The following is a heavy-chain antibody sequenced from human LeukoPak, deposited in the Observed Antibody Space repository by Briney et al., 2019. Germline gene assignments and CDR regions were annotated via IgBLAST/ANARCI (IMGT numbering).Heavy chain of an antibody. CDR1: GYTFTSYD. CDR3: ARGLPMIVGGGGDY. D-gene: IGHD1-26*01. Sequence: ASVKVSFKASGYTFTSYDINWVRQATGQGLEWMGWMNPNSGNTGYAQKFQGRVTMTRNTSISTAYMELSSLRSEDTAVYYCARGLPMIVGGGGDYWGQGTLVTVSS. CDR2: MNPNSGNT. J-gene: IGHJ4*02. V-gene: IGHV1-8*01.